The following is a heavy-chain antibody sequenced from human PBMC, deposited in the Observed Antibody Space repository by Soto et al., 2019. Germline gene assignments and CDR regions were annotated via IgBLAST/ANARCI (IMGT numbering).Heavy chain of an antibody. V-gene: IGHV1-8*01. CDR3: ARGRNPSSSWYGLDYYYYMDV. Sequence: QVQLVQSGAEVKKPGASVKVSCKASGYTFTSYDINWVRQATGQGLEWMGWMNPNSGNTGYAQKFQGRVTMTWNTSISTAYMELSSLRSEYTDVYYCARGRNPSSSWYGLDYYYYMDVWGKGTTVTVSS. CDR1: GYTFTSYD. D-gene: IGHD6-13*01. CDR2: MNPNSGNT. J-gene: IGHJ6*03.